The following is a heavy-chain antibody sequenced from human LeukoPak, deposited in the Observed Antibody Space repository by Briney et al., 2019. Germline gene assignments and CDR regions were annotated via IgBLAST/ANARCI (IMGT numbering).Heavy chain of an antibody. CDR3: AKAARTGSQRLH. CDR1: GFTFSSYG. D-gene: IGHD3-10*01. Sequence: GSLRLSCAASGFTFSSYGMHWVRQAPGKGLEWVAVISYDGSNKYYADSVKGRFTISRDNSKNTLYLQMNSLRAEDTAVYYCAKAARTGSQRLHWGQGTLVTVSS. V-gene: IGHV3-30*18. CDR2: ISYDGSNK. J-gene: IGHJ4*02.